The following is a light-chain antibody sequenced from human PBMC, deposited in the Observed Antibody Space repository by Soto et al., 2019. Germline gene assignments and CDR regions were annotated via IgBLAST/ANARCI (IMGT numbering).Light chain of an antibody. CDR2: GIF. CDR1: QSLKTNF. Sequence: TVLTQSPGTVFLSPGERATLYCRTSQSLKTNFLAWYQQRPGQAPRLLSYGIFNRAAGVPGRFSGSGSGTDSTLTVNGLEPEDSAVYYCQHYDGSPRTFGLGTKVEVK. V-gene: IGKV3-20*01. CDR3: QHYDGSPRT. J-gene: IGKJ2*01.